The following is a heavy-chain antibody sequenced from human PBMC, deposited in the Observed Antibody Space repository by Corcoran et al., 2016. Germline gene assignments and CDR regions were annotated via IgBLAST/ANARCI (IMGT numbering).Heavy chain of an antibody. CDR3: ARDLVGATNDALDI. D-gene: IGHD1-26*01. J-gene: IGHJ3*02. CDR1: GGSISSSSYY. Sequence: QLQLQESGPGLVKPSETLSLTCTVSGGSISSSSYYWGWIRQPPGKGLEWIGSIYYSGSTYYNPSLKSRVTISVDTSKNQFSLKLSSVTAADTAVYYCARDLVGATNDALDIWGQGTMVTVSS. CDR2: IYYSGST. V-gene: IGHV4-39*07.